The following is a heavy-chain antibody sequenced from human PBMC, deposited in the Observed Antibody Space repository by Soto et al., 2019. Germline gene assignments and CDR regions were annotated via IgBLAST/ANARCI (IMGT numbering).Heavy chain of an antibody. CDR2: ISAYNGNT. CDR3: ARDQGMAATYGMDV. V-gene: IGHV1-18*01. D-gene: IGHD6-13*01. CDR1: GYTFTSYC. J-gene: IGHJ6*02. Sequence: ASVKVSCKASGYTFTSYCISWVRQAPGQGLEWMGWISAYNGNTNYAQKLQGRVTMTTDTSTSTAYMELRSLRSDDTAVYYCARDQGMAATYGMDVWGQGTTVTVSS.